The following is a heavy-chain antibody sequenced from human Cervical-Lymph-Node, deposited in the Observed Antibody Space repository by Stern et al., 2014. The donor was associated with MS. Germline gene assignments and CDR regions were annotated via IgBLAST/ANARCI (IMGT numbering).Heavy chain of an antibody. D-gene: IGHD4-17*01. CDR2: IYETGST. V-gene: IGHV4-31*03. CDR1: GVSIRGGGYY. Sequence: EQLEESGPGLVKPSQTLSLTCSVSGVSIRGGGYYWNWIRQRPGKGLEWIGYIYETGSTDYTPSLKSRATISLDTSKDHFSLKLNSVTAADTAVYYCATLPERDYAFDYWGQGTLVTVSS. CDR3: ATLPERDYAFDY. J-gene: IGHJ4*02.